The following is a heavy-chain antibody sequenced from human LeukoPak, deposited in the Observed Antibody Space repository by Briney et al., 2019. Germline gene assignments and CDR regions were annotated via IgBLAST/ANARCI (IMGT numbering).Heavy chain of an antibody. D-gene: IGHD2-21*01. CDR3: VRGGLFYFDY. Sequence: GGSLRLSCATSGFTFSDYSMSWVRQAPGKGLEWLSYITSGGTTIYCAGSVKGRFTISRDNAKNSLHLQMSILRAEDTAVYYCVRGGLFYFDYWGQGTLVTVSS. J-gene: IGHJ4*02. CDR2: ITSGGTTI. CDR1: GFTFSDYS. V-gene: IGHV3-11*01.